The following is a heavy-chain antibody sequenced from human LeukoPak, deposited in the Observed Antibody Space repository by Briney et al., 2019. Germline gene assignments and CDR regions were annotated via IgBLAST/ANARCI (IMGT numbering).Heavy chain of an antibody. J-gene: IGHJ4*02. D-gene: IGHD2-15*01. CDR2: IKYDGNEK. Sequence: GGSLRLSCAASGFTFSSYSMSWGRQAPGKGLEWVANIKYDGNEKNYVDSVKGRFTISRDNSKNTLYLQMSSLRAEDTAVYYCARAGYCSGGSCSEVGITEGYWGQGTLVTVSS. CDR3: ARAGYCSGGSCSEVGITEGY. CDR1: GFTFSSYS. V-gene: IGHV3-7*01.